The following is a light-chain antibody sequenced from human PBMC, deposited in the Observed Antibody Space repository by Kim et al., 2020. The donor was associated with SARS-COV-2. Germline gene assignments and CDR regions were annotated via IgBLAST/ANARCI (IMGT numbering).Light chain of an antibody. CDR1: SLRSYY. V-gene: IGLV3-19*01. Sequence: SSELTQDPAVSVALGQTVRITCQGDSLRSYYASWYQQKPGQAPLLVIYGKNNRPSGIPDRFSGSSSGNTASLTITGAQAEDEADYYCKSRDTSGNHRVFG. J-gene: IGLJ3*02. CDR2: GKN. CDR3: KSRDTSGNHRV.